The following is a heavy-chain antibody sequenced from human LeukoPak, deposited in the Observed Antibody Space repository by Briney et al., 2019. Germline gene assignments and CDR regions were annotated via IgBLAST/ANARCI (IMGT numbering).Heavy chain of an antibody. V-gene: IGHV3-30*03. CDR1: GFTFSSYA. CDR2: ISYDGSNK. CDR3: ARVGYYADDAFDI. Sequence: GRSLRLSCAASGFTFSSYAMHWVRQAPGKGLEWVAIISYDGSNKYYADSVKGRFTISRDNSKNTLYLQMNSLRAEDTAVYYCARVGYYADDAFDIWGQGTMVTVSS. J-gene: IGHJ3*02. D-gene: IGHD3-10*01.